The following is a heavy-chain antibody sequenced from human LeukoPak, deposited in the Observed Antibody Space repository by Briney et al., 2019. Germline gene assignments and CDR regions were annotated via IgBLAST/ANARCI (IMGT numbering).Heavy chain of an antibody. V-gene: IGHV4-61*02. CDR2: IYTSGST. CDR1: GGSISSGSYY. CDR3: VRERPGYVSPIYGMDV. Sequence: SETLSLTCTVSGGSISSGSYYWSWIRQPAGKGLEWIGRIYTSGSTNYNPSLKSRVTISVDTSKDQFSLKLSSVTAADTAVYYCVRERPGYVSPIYGMDVWGQGTTVTVSS. J-gene: IGHJ6*02. D-gene: IGHD3-16*01.